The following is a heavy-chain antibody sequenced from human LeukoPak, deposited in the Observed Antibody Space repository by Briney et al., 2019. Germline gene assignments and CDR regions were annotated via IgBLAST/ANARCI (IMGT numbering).Heavy chain of an antibody. CDR1: GFTFSSYD. Sequence: GGSLRLSCAASGFTFSSYDMHWVRQATGKGLEWVSAIGTAGDTYYPGSVKGRFTISRDNAKNSLYLQMNSLRAEDTAVYYCARDSTEEGLDYWGQGTLVTVSS. CDR3: ARDSTEEGLDY. J-gene: IGHJ4*02. V-gene: IGHV3-13*01. D-gene: IGHD2-21*02. CDR2: IGTAGDT.